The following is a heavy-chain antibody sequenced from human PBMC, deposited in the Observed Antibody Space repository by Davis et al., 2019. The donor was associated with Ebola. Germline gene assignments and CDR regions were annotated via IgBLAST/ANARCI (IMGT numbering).Heavy chain of an antibody. CDR1: GGSISSSY. CDR3: ARTTVTTGFDY. J-gene: IGHJ4*02. V-gene: IGHV4-59*01. CDR2: IYYSGST. D-gene: IGHD4-17*01. Sequence: SETLSLTCTVSGGSISSSYWSWIRQPPGKGLEWIGYIYYSGSTNYNPSLKSRVTISVETSKNQFSLKLSSVTAADTAVHYCARTTVTTGFDYWGQGTLVTVSS.